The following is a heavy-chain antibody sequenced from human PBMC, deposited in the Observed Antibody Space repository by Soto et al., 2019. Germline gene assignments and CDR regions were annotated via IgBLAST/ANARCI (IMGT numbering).Heavy chain of an antibody. CDR2: IKTDGSST. Sequence: PGGSLRLSCADSGFTFSSYWMHWVRQAPGKGLVWVSRIKTDGSSTTYADSVKGRFTISRDNAKNTLYLQMNSLRAEDTAVYYCVRDLGIGGFADYWGQGTLVTVSS. J-gene: IGHJ4*02. V-gene: IGHV3-74*03. CDR3: VRDLGIGGFADY. D-gene: IGHD2-15*01. CDR1: GFTFSSYW.